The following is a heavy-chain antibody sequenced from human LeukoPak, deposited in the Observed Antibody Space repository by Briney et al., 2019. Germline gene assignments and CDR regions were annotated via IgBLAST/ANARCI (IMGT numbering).Heavy chain of an antibody. CDR1: GYTFTGYY. V-gene: IGHV1-2*02. CDR2: INPNSGGT. J-gene: IGHJ5*02. D-gene: IGHD3-22*01. Sequence: EASVKVSCKASGYTFTGYYMHWVRQAPGQGLEWMGWINPNSGGTNYAQKFQGRVTMTRDTSISTAYMELSRLRSDGTAVYYCARTHPRYYYDSSPQNWFDPWGQGTLVTVSS. CDR3: ARTHPRYYYDSSPQNWFDP.